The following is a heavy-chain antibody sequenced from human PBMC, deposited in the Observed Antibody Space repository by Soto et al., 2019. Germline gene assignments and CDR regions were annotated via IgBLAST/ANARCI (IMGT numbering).Heavy chain of an antibody. V-gene: IGHV3-74*01. CDR2: INPDGSST. J-gene: IGHJ4*02. Sequence: EVQLVESGGDLVQPGGSLRLSCAASGFTFRSYWIHWVRQVPGKGLLWVSRINPDGSSTNYADSVKGRFTISRDNAKNTVYLQMDSLRADDTSVYYCTRAPSDLWFRFDFWGQGTLVTGSS. D-gene: IGHD3-10*01. CDR3: TRAPSDLWFRFDF. CDR1: GFTFRSYW.